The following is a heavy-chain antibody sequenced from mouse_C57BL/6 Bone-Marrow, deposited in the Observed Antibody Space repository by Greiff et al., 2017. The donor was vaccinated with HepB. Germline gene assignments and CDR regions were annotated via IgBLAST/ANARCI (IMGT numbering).Heavy chain of an antibody. J-gene: IGHJ2*01. V-gene: IGHV2-6*03. CDR3: ARRPNYYGSSHFDY. CDR2: IWSDGST. Sequence: VQLKESGPGLVAPSQSLSITCTVSGFSLTSYGVHWVRQPPGKGLEWLVVIWSDGSTTYNSALKSRLSISKDNSKSQVFLKMNSLQTDDTAMYYCARRPNYYGSSHFDYWGQGTTLTVSS. D-gene: IGHD1-1*01. CDR1: GFSLTSYG.